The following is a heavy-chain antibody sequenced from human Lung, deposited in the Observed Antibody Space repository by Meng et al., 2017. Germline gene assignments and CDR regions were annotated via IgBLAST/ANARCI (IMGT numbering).Heavy chain of an antibody. D-gene: IGHD2-15*01. CDR1: GFTFSNYG. J-gene: IGHJ4*02. CDR3: ARDCCSEIGPIDY. V-gene: IGHV3-23*01. Sequence: EIRLWGSGGGLVQPGEPLGLSCRTSGFTFSNYGMSWVRQAPGKGLEWVATISNNGDTHYADSMMGRFIISRDDSKNTLYLQVSSLRAEDTAVYYCARDCCSEIGPIDYWGQGTLVTVSS. CDR2: ISNNGDT.